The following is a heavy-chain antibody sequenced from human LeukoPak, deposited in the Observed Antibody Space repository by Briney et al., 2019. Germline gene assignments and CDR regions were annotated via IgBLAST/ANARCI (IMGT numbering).Heavy chain of an antibody. CDR1: GYTFTSYD. CDR2: MNPNSGNT. D-gene: IGHD3-10*01. CDR3: ARVGGYYYGSGSYDWFDP. V-gene: IGHV1-8*01. Sequence: GASVKVSCKASGYTFTSYDINWVRQATGQGLEWMGWMNPNSGNTGYAQKFQGRVAMTRNTSISTAYMELSSLRSEDTAVYYCARVGGYYYGSGSYDWFDPWGQGTLVTVSS. J-gene: IGHJ5*02.